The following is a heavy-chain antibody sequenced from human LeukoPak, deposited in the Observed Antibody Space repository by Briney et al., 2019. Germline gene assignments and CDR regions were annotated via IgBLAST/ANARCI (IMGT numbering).Heavy chain of an antibody. CDR3: AREIEQGGDY. CDR1: RYTFTGYY. V-gene: IGHV1-2*02. Sequence: ASVKVSCNASRYTFTGYYMHWVRQAPGQGGEGMGWINPNSGGTNYAQKFHCRVTMTRDTSISTAYMELSRLRSDDTAVYYCAREIEQGGDYWGQGTLVTVS. J-gene: IGHJ4*02. D-gene: IGHD1/OR15-1a*01. CDR2: INPNSGGT.